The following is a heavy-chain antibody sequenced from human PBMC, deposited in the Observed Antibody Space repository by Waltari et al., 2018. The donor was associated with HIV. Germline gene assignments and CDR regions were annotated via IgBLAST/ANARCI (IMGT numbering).Heavy chain of an antibody. V-gene: IGHV4-34*01. J-gene: IGHJ6*02. CDR2: INHSGST. CDR3: AREAVPALNWKSSYYYGMDV. D-gene: IGHD2-2*01. CDR1: GGSFSGYY. Sequence: QVQLQQWGAGLLKPSETLSLTCAVYGGSFSGYYWSWIRQPPGKGLEWIGEINHSGSTNYNPSLKSRVTISVDTSKNQFSLKLSSVTAADTAVYYCAREAVPALNWKSSYYYGMDVWGQGTTVTVSS.